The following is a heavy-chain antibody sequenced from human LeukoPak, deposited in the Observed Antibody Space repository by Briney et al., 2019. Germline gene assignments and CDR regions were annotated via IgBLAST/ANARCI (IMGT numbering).Heavy chain of an antibody. J-gene: IGHJ4*02. CDR3: ARVGAIHN. CDR2: ISYDGSNK. CDR1: GFTFSSYA. Sequence: GGSLRLSRAASGFTFSSYAMHWVRQAPGKGLEWVAVISYDGSNKYYADSVKGRFTISRDNSKNTLYLQMNSLRAEDTAVYYCARVGAIHNWGQGTLVTVSS. V-gene: IGHV3-30-3*01. D-gene: IGHD1-26*01.